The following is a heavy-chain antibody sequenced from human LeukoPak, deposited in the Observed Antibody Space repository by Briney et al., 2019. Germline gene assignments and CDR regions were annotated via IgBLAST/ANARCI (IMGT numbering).Heavy chain of an antibody. J-gene: IGHJ6*02. CDR3: ARESQDIVVVPAPYGMDV. V-gene: IGHV1-69*04. Sequence: SVKVSCKASGGTFSSYAISWVRQAPGQGLEWMGRIIPILGIANYAQKFQGRVTITADKSTSTAYVELSSLRSEDTAVYYCARESQDIVVVPAPYGMDVWGQGTTVTVSS. D-gene: IGHD2-2*01. CDR2: IIPILGIA. CDR1: GGTFSSYA.